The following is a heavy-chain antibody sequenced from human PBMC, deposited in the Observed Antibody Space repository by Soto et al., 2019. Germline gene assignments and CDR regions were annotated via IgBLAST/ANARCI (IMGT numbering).Heavy chain of an antibody. CDR1: GFTFSSYG. D-gene: IGHD3-22*01. J-gene: IGHJ4*02. V-gene: IGHV3-30-3*01. CDR3: ARDNRDYDSSGYYQH. CDR2: ISYDGSKK. Sequence: GGSLRLSCAASGFTFSSYGMHWVRQAPGKGLEWVAVISYDGSKKYHADSVKGRFTISRDNSKITLYLEMNSLRAEDTAVYYCARDNRDYDSSGYYQHWGQGTLVTVSS.